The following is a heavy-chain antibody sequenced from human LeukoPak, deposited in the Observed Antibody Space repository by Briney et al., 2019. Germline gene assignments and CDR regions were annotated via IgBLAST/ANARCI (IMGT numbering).Heavy chain of an antibody. CDR2: LYSGGST. J-gene: IGHJ4*02. CDR1: GFTVSSNY. Sequence: PGGSLRLSCAASGFTVSSNYMSWVRPAPGEGLEWVSALYSGGSTYYADSVKGRFTISRDNSKNTLYLQMNSLRAEDTAVYYCAREIMITFGGVIPTPYWGQGTLVTVSS. D-gene: IGHD3-16*02. CDR3: AREIMITFGGVIPTPY. V-gene: IGHV3-66*02.